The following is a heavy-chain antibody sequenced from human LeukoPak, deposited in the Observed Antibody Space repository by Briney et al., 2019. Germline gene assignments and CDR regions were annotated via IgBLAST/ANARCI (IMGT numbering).Heavy chain of an antibody. CDR2: IYYSGST. J-gene: IGHJ3*02. V-gene: IGHV4-31*03. CDR3: ARRKAIPAAFDI. Sequence: SETLSLTCTVSGGSISSGGYYWSWIRQHPGKGLEWIGYIYYSGSTYYNPSLKSRVTISVDTSKNQFSLKLSSVTAADTAVYYCARRKAIPAAFDIWGQGTMVTVSS. CDR1: GGSISSGGYY.